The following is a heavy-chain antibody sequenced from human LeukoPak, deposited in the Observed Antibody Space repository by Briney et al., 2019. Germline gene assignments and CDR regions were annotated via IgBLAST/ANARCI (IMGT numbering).Heavy chain of an antibody. CDR2: ISAYNGNA. CDR3: ARGLTIFGVVIIPLFDY. CDR1: GGTFSSYA. D-gene: IGHD3-3*01. Sequence: ASVKVSCKASGGTFSSYAISWVRQAPGQGLEWVGWISAYNGNANYAQKLQGRVTMTTDTSTSTAYMELRSLRSDDTAVYYCARGLTIFGVVIIPLFDYWGQGTLVTVSS. V-gene: IGHV1-18*01. J-gene: IGHJ4*02.